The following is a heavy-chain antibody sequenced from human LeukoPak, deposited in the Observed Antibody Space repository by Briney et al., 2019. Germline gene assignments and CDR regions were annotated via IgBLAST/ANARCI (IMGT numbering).Heavy chain of an antibody. V-gene: IGHV4-30-4*08. D-gene: IGHD3-3*01. CDR2: IYYSGST. CDR3: AREGAFWSGYYGMGHFDY. J-gene: IGHJ4*02. CDR1: GGSFSGYY. Sequence: PSETLSLTCAVYGGSFSGYYWSWIRQPPGKGLEWIGYIYYSGSTYYNPSLKSRVTISVDTSKNQFSLKLSSVTAADTAVYYCAREGAFWSGYYGMGHFDYWGQGTLVTVSS.